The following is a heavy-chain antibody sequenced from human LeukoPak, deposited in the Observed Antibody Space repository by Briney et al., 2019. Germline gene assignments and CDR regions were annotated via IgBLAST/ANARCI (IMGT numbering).Heavy chain of an antibody. CDR2: IHYSGST. Sequence: SETLSLTCTVSGGSISSTTYCWGWIRQPPGKGLEWIGSIHYSGSTYYNPSLKSRVTISVDTSKNQFSLKLSSVTAADTAVYYCASSPDDYGDYAAGNWFDPWGQGTLVTVSS. CDR3: ASSPDDYGDYAAGNWFDP. D-gene: IGHD4-17*01. V-gene: IGHV4-39*01. CDR1: GGSISSTTYC. J-gene: IGHJ5*02.